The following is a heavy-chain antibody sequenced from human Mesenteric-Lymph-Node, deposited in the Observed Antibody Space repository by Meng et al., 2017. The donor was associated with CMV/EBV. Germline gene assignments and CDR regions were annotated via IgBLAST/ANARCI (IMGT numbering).Heavy chain of an antibody. Sequence: SETLSLTCAVYGGSFSGYYWSWIRQPPGKGLEWIGEINHSGSTNYNPSLKSRVTISVDKSKNQFSLKLSSVTAADTAVYYCAKLDGRSIMVRGVINDAFDIWGQGTMVTVSS. V-gene: IGHV4-34*01. D-gene: IGHD3-10*01. CDR2: INHSGST. J-gene: IGHJ3*02. CDR1: GGSFSGYY. CDR3: AKLDGRSIMVRGVINDAFDI.